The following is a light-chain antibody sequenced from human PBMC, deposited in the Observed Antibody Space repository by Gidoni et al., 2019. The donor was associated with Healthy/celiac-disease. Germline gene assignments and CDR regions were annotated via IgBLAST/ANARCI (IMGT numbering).Light chain of an antibody. V-gene: IGLV2-14*01. CDR2: DVS. J-gene: IGLJ3*02. Sequence: QSALTQPASVSGSPGQSITISCTGTSSDVGGYNYVSWYQQHPGKAPKLMIYDVSNRPSGVSNRFSGSKSGTTASLTISGLHAEDEADYYCSSYTSSSTLGVFGGGTKLTVL. CDR1: SSDVGGYNY. CDR3: SSYTSSSTLGV.